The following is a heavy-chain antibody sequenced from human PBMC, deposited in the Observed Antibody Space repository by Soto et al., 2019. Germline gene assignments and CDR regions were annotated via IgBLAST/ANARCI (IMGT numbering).Heavy chain of an antibody. J-gene: IGHJ5*02. CDR3: VRRHVSATGIDWFDP. V-gene: IGHV1-3*01. CDR2: INAANGDT. D-gene: IGHD6-13*01. CDR1: GYTFTSYG. Sequence: ASVKVSCKASGYTFTSYGIHWVRQAPGQRLEWMGWINAANGDTKYSPKFQGRVTITRDASASTAYMELSSLRSEDTAVYYCVRRHVSATGIDWFDPWGQGTLVTVSS.